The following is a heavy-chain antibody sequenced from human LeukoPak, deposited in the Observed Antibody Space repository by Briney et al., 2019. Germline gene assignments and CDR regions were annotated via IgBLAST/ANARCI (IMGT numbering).Heavy chain of an antibody. CDR3: ARTTQRYGMDV. CDR1: GGSISSGSYY. V-gene: IGHV4-61*02. J-gene: IGHJ6*02. D-gene: IGHD1-1*01. Sequence: SETLSLTCTVSGGSISSGSYYWSCIRQPAGKGLEWIGRIYTSGSTNYNPSLKSRVTISVDTSKNQFSLKLSSVTAADTAVYYCARTTQRYGMDVWGQGTTVTVSS. CDR2: IYTSGST.